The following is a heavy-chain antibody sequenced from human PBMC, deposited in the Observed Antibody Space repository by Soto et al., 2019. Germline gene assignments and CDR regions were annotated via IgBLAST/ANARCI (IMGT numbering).Heavy chain of an antibody. D-gene: IGHD6-19*01. CDR2: IYYSGST. Sequence: SETLSLTCTVSGGSISSYYWSWIRQPPGKGLEWIGYIYYSGSTNYNPSLKSRVTISVDTSRNQSSLKLSSVTAADTAVYYCARVRDSGQWLDFDYWGQGTLVTVSS. CDR1: GGSISSYY. CDR3: ARVRDSGQWLDFDY. V-gene: IGHV4-59*01. J-gene: IGHJ4*02.